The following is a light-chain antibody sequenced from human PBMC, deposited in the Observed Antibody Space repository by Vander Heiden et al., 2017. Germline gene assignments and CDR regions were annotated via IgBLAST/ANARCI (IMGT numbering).Light chain of an antibody. Sequence: EIVLTPSPDFQSVTPKEKVTITCRASQSIGSSLHWYQQKPDQAPKLLIKYASQSFSGVPSRFSGSGSGTDFTLTINSLEAEDAATYYCQQSSSLPWTFGQGTKVEIK. J-gene: IGKJ1*01. CDR1: QSIGSS. CDR2: YAS. V-gene: IGKV6-21*01. CDR3: QQSSSLPWT.